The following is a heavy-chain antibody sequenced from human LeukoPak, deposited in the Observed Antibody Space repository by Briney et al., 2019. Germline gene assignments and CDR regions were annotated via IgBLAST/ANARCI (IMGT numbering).Heavy chain of an antibody. Sequence: GGSLRLSCVVSGFTVSSYNMNWVRQAPGKGLEWVSCISISSSYMHYADSVKGRFTISRDNAKNSLYLQMNSLRAEDTAVYYCARVVGSNLANNWFDPWGQGTLVTVSS. D-gene: IGHD3-16*01. CDR3: ARVVGSNLANNWFDP. CDR2: ISISSSYM. J-gene: IGHJ5*02. CDR1: GFTVSSYN. V-gene: IGHV3-21*01.